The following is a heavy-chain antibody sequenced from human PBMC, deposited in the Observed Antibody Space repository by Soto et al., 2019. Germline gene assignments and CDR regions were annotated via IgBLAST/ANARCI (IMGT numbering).Heavy chain of an antibody. CDR3: ARVYCSTSSCSGSKYFDL. CDR1: RFTFNHYW. Sequence: EVQLVESGGGLVQPGGSLRPSCAASRFTFNHYWMTWVRQAPGEGLEWVANIKQDGSETYYVDSVKGRFTISRDNAKNSLFLQMNSLRAEDTAVYYCARVYCSTSSCSGSKYFDLWGRGTLVAVSS. D-gene: IGHD2-15*01. CDR2: IKQDGSET. V-gene: IGHV3-7*01. J-gene: IGHJ2*01.